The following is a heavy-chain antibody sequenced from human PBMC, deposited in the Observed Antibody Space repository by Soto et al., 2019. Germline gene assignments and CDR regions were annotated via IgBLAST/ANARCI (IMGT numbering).Heavy chain of an antibody. D-gene: IGHD3-10*01. CDR3: ERIKGLRRHGAVDI. CDR2: INHSGST. V-gene: IGHV4-34*01. Sequence: PSETLSLTCIISGGSFSGYYWGWIRQPPGKGLEWLGQINHSGSTHYNPSLESRVLISVDTSKNLFALNLTSVTAADTAVYYCERIKGLRRHGAVDIWGQGTRVAVSS. J-gene: IGHJ3*02. CDR1: GGSFSGYY.